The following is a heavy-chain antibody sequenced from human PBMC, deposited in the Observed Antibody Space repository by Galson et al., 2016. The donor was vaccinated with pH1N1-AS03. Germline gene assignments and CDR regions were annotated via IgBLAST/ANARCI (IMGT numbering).Heavy chain of an antibody. V-gene: IGHV1-18*04. Sequence: SVKVSCKASGYTFSTYGVSWVRQAPGQGLEWMGCISGYDDDTNYAQNVAGRVAMTTDKSTSTVYMELRSLRSDDTAVYYCARDRGFRPDTFDIWGQGTWVTVSS. J-gene: IGHJ3*02. D-gene: IGHD2-15*01. CDR3: ARDRGFRPDTFDI. CDR1: GYTFSTYG. CDR2: ISGYDDDT.